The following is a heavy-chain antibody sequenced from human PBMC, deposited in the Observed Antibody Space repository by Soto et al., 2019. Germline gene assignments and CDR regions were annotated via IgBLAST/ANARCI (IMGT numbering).Heavy chain of an antibody. V-gene: IGHV1-8*01. Sequence: ASVKVSCKASGYTFTSYDINWVRQATGQGLEWMGWMNPNSGNTGYAQKFQGRVTMTRNTSISTAYMELSSLRSEDTAVYYCAREDSSSTDFDYWGQGTLVTVSS. CDR3: AREDSSSTDFDY. CDR2: MNPNSGNT. J-gene: IGHJ4*02. CDR1: GYTFTSYD. D-gene: IGHD6-6*01.